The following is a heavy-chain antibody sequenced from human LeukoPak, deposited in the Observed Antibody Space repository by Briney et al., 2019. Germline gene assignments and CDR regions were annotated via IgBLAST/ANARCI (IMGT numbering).Heavy chain of an antibody. CDR2: INTNTGNP. D-gene: IGHD3-10*01. V-gene: IGHV7-4-1*02. Sequence: ASVKVSCKASGYTFTSYAMNWVRQAPGQGLEWMGWINTNTGNPTYAQGFTGRFVFSLDTSVSTAYLQISSLKAEDTAVYYCARSLSPQSMVRGVIIVSYDYWGQGTLVTVSS. J-gene: IGHJ4*02. CDR1: GYTFTSYA. CDR3: ARSLSPQSMVRGVIIVSYDY.